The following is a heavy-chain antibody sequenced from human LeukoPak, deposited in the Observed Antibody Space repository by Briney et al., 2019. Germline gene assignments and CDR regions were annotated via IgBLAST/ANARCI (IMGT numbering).Heavy chain of an antibody. J-gene: IGHJ4*02. D-gene: IGHD3-10*01. Sequence: SETLSLTCTVSGGSIRTGDYYWSWIRQPPGKGLEWIGNIYFSGDTSYNPSLKSRLTISLDTSKNQFSLTLTSVTAADTAFYYCARRNFYYYGSGTYPARFDYWGQGVLATVSS. CDR1: GGSIRTGDYY. CDR2: IYFSGDT. CDR3: ARRNFYYYGSGTYPARFDY. V-gene: IGHV4-30-4*01.